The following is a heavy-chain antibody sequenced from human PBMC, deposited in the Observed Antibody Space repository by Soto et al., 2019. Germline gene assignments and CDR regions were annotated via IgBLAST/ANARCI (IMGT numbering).Heavy chain of an antibody. J-gene: IGHJ4*02. V-gene: IGHV1-69*13. CDR1: GVTFSSYA. CDR2: IIPIFGTA. D-gene: IGHD3-22*01. Sequence: SVKVSCKASGVTFSSYAISWVRQAPGQGLEWMGGIIPIFGTANYAQKFQGRVTITADESTSTAYMELSSLRSEDTAVYYCASVLSGYPRDFDYWGQGTLVTVSS. CDR3: ASVLSGYPRDFDY.